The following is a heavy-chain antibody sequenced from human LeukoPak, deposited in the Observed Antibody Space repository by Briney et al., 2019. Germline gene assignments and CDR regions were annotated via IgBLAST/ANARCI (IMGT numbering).Heavy chain of an antibody. CDR3: ARDRGYTFDI. J-gene: IGHJ3*02. Sequence: GGSLRLSCEASGFTFSSYWVHWVRQAPGKGLVWVSLIKSDGSTNYADPVKGRFTISRDNAKNTLYLQMNSLRAEDTAVYYCARDRGYTFDIWGQGTMLPVSS. CDR2: IKSDGST. D-gene: IGHD1-1*01. CDR1: GFTFSSYW. V-gene: IGHV3-74*01.